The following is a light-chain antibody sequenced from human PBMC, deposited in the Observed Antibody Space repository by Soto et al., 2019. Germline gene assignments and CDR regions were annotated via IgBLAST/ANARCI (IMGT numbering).Light chain of an antibody. J-gene: IGKJ3*01. Sequence: DIQMTQSPSTLSASVGDRVTITCRASQSISSWLAWYQQKPGKAPKLLIYDASSLESGVPSRFSGSGSGTEFTLTISSLQPXDFATYYGQQYNSYSPEVFTFGPGTKVDIK. V-gene: IGKV1-5*01. CDR3: QQYNSYSPEVFT. CDR2: DAS. CDR1: QSISSW.